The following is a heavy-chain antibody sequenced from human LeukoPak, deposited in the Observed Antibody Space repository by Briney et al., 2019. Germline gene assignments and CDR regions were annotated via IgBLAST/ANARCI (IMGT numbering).Heavy chain of an antibody. CDR2: ISYDGRNK. V-gene: IGHV3-30*18. CDR3: AKEVHLGTSYYYYFGMDV. J-gene: IGHJ6*01. D-gene: IGHD3-10*01. CDR1: GFSFSSYG. Sequence: GGSLRLSCAASGFSFSSYGMHWVRQVPGKGLEWLTVISYDGRNKYYADSAKGRFTISRDNSENTLDLQMNSLRAEDTAVYYCAKEVHLGTSYYYYFGMDVWGQGTTVTVSS.